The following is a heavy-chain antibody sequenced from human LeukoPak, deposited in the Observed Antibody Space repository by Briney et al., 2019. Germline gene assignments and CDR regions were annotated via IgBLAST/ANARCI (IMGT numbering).Heavy chain of an antibody. V-gene: IGHV3-23*01. D-gene: IGHD1-7*01. CDR3: VGSITGTTLGNIDY. Sequence: GSLRLSCAASGFTFSSYAMSWVRQAPGKGLEWVSAISGSGGSTYYADSVKGRFTISRDNSKNTLYLQMNSLRAEDTAVYYCVGSITGTTLGNIDYWGQGTLVTVSS. CDR2: ISGSGGST. CDR1: GFTFSSYA. J-gene: IGHJ4*02.